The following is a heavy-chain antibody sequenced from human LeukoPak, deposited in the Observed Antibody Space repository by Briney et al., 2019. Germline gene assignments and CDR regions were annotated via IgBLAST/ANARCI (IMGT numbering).Heavy chain of an antibody. V-gene: IGHV3-64*01. Sequence: PGGSLRLSCAASGFTFSSFAMHWVRQAPGKGLEYVSTISDNGGSTYYANPVKGRFTISRDNSKNTLYLQMGSLRAEDMAVYYCTRDHYSDNTGIDYWGQGTLVTVSS. CDR3: TRDHYSDNTGIDY. CDR2: ISDNGGST. J-gene: IGHJ4*02. CDR1: GFTFSSFA. D-gene: IGHD3-22*01.